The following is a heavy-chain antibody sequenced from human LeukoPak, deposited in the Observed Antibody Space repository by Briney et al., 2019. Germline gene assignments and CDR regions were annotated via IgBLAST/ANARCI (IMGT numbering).Heavy chain of an antibody. CDR1: GGSVSSGSYY. Sequence: SEALSLTCTVSGGSVSSGSYYWSWIRQPPGKGLEWIGYIYYSGSTNYNPSLKSRVTISADTSKNQFSLKLSSVTAADTAVYYCAREGLASMVRGVIPYWGQGTLVTVSS. J-gene: IGHJ4*02. CDR3: AREGLASMVRGVIPY. CDR2: IYYSGST. V-gene: IGHV4-61*01. D-gene: IGHD3-10*01.